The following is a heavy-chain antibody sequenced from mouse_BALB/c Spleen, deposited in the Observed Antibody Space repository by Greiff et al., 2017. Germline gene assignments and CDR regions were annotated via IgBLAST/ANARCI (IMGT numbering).Heavy chain of an antibody. CDR1: GYAFTSYW. V-gene: IGHV1-80*01. CDR2: IYPGDGDT. Sequence: QVQLQQSGAELVRPGSSVKLSCKASGYAFTSYWMNWVKQRPGQGLEWIGQIYPGDGDTNYNEKFKGKATLTADKASSTAYMQLSSLTSEDSAVYYGARGVYALDYWGQGTSVTVSS. CDR3: ARGVYALDY. J-gene: IGHJ4*01.